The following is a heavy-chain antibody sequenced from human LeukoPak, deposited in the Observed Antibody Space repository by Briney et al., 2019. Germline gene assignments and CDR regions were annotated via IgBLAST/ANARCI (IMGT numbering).Heavy chain of an antibody. CDR2: IYYSGST. CDR1: GGSISSYY. CDR3: ARVTRSSSWFNDAFDI. V-gene: IGHV4-59*01. D-gene: IGHD6-13*01. Sequence: SETLSLTCTVSGGSISSYYWSWIRQPPGKGLEWIGSIYYSGSTNYNPSLKSRVTISVDTSKNQFSLKLSSVTAADTAVYYCARVTRSSSWFNDAFDIWGQGTMVTVSS. J-gene: IGHJ3*02.